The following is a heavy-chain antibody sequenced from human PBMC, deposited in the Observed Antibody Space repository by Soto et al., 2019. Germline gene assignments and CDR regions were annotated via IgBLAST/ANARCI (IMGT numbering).Heavy chain of an antibody. V-gene: IGHV3-30*18. J-gene: IGHJ4*02. CDR3: AKDKSIAAGYFNY. CDR1: GFTFSSYG. Sequence: GGSLRLSCAPSGFTFSSYGMHWVRQAPGKGLEWVAVISYDGSNKYYADSVKGRFTISRDNSKNTLYLQMNSLRAEETAVYYCAKDKSIAAGYFNYWGQGTLVTVSS. D-gene: IGHD6-6*01. CDR2: ISYDGSNK.